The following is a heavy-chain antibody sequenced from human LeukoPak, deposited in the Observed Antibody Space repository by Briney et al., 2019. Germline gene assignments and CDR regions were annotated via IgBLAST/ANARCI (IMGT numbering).Heavy chain of an antibody. V-gene: IGHV4-59*12. CDR1: GGSISSYY. J-gene: IGHJ3*02. CDR3: ARLLTMVRGVIITPGGFDI. D-gene: IGHD3-10*01. Sequence: SETLSLTCTVSGGSISSYYWSWIRQPPGKGLKWFGYIFYSGSTNYNPSLKSRVTISVDKSKNQFSLKLSSVTAADTAVYYCARLLTMVRGVIITPGGFDIWGQGTMVTVSS. CDR2: IFYSGST.